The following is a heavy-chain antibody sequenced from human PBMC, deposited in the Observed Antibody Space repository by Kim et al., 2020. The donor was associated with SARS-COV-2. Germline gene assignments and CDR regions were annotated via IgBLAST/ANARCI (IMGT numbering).Heavy chain of an antibody. D-gene: IGHD2-21*01. V-gene: IGHV1-2*02. Sequence: ASVKVSCKASGYTFTDYSIHWVRQAPGRGLEWMAWISTDSGATNNAQKFQDRITLTRDTSINTTYMELRSLRSDDTAAYFCARGDTVVASRYYYAMDVWGQGPTVTVSS. CDR3: ARGDTVVASRYYYAMDV. CDR2: ISTDSGAT. J-gene: IGHJ6*02. CDR1: GYTFTDYS.